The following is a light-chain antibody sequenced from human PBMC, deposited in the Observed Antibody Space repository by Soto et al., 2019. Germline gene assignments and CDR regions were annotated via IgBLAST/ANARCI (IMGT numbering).Light chain of an antibody. CDR1: QSLGRR. CDR3: QQSFGPPYT. J-gene: IGKJ2*01. V-gene: IGKV1-39*01. CDR2: ETS. Sequence: DIQMTQSPSSLSASVGDRVTISCRASQSLGRRLTWYQQKPGEAPKLLIYETSNLQNGVPSRFSGSGAETDFTLTINSLQPEDFATYDCQQSFGPPYTFGQGTKLE.